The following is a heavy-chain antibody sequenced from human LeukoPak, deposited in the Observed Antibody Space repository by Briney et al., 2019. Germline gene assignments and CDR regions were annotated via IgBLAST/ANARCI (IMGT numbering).Heavy chain of an antibody. CDR2: MNPNRGNT. D-gene: IGHD2-15*01. CDR1: GYTFTSYD. Sequence: ASVKVSCKASGYTFTSYDINWVRQATGQGLEWMGWMNPNRGNTGYAQKFQGRVTMTRNTSISTAYMELSSLRSEDTAVYYCARTCSGGSCSPYWGQGTLVTVSS. CDR3: ARTCSGGSCSPY. J-gene: IGHJ4*02. V-gene: IGHV1-8*01.